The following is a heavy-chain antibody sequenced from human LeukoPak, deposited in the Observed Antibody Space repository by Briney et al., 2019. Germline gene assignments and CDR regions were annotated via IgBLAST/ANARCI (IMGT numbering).Heavy chain of an antibody. CDR2: IYYTGSN. V-gene: IGHV4-59*01. D-gene: IGHD6-13*01. CDR3: GGVYSSNSEFDY. Sequence: SETLSLTCTVSGGSISHYYWNWIRQPPGKGLEWIGYIYYTGSNNYSPSLKSRVSISIDTSKNQFSLNLSSVTAADTAVYYCGGVYSSNSEFDYWGQGTLVTVSS. CDR1: GGSISHYY. J-gene: IGHJ4*02.